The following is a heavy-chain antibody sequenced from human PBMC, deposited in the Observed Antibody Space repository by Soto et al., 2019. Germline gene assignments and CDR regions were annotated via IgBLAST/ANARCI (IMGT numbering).Heavy chain of an antibody. V-gene: IGHV1-3*01. Sequence: QVQLVQSGAEVKKPGASVKVSCKASGYTFTSYAMHWVRQAPGQRLEWMGWINAGNGNTKYSQKFQGRVTITRDTSASTAYMELSSLRSEDTAVYYCAQGGGIGDCSGGSCYSKGPFDYWGQGTLVTVSS. J-gene: IGHJ4*02. CDR2: INAGNGNT. D-gene: IGHD2-15*01. CDR1: GYTFTSYA. CDR3: AQGGGIGDCSGGSCYSKGPFDY.